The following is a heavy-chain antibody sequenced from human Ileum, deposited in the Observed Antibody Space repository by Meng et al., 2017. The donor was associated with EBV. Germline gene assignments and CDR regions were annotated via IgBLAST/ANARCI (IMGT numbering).Heavy chain of an antibody. V-gene: IGHV4-4*02. CDR3: ARESYSDSSGYYSLDY. CDR1: GGSISSSNW. D-gene: IGHD3-22*01. Sequence: QVQLQESGPGLVKPSGXLSLTCAVSGGSISSSNWWSWVRQAPGKGLEWIGEIHHTESTNYNPSLKSRVTISVDKSKNQFSLKLSSVTAADTAVYYCARESYSDSSGYYSLDYWGHGSIVIVSS. J-gene: IGHJ4*01. CDR2: IHHTEST.